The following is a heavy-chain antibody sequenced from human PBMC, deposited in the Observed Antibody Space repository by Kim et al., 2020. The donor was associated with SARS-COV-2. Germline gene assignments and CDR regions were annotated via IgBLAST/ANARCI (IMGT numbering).Heavy chain of an antibody. V-gene: IGHV4-39*02. CDR1: GGSISRSTYY. D-gene: IGHD4-17*01. J-gene: IGHJ5*02. CDR2: IYYSGST. CDR3: ARDYGDYCFDP. Sequence: SETLSLTCTVSGGSISRSTYYWGWIRQSPGKGLEWIGNIYYSGSTYYNPSLKSRVTISVDTSKNQFSLKLSSVTAADTAVYYCARDYGDYCFDPWGQGTLVTVSS.